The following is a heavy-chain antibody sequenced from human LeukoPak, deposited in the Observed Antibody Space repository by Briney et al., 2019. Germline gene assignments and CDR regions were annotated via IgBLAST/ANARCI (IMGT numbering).Heavy chain of an antibody. D-gene: IGHD5-24*01. CDR2: ISSSSSYI. Sequence: PGGSLRLSCAASGFTFSSYSMNWVRQAPGKGLEWVSSISSSSSYIYYADSVKGRFTISRDNSKNTLYLQMNSLKTEDTALYYCARQMATILDGILDYWGQGTLVTVSS. J-gene: IGHJ4*02. V-gene: IGHV3-21*01. CDR3: ARQMATILDGILDY. CDR1: GFTFSSYS.